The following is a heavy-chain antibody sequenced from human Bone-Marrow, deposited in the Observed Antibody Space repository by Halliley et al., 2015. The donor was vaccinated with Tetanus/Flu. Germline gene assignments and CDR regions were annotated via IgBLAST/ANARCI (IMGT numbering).Heavy chain of an antibody. J-gene: IGHJ4*01. CDR2: IFFDGSKK. CDR3: ARAWIYTNLIDY. Sequence: LEWLTTIFFDGSKKFYADSVKGRFTISRDNSKNTLYLEMKSLRVEDTAIYYCARAWIYTNLIDYWGHGTLVTVSS. V-gene: IGHV3-33*01. D-gene: IGHD5-12*01.